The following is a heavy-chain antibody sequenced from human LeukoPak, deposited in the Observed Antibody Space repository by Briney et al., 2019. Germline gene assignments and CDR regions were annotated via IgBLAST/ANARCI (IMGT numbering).Heavy chain of an antibody. Sequence: SETLSLTCAVYGGSFSGYYWSWIRQPPGKGLEWIGEINHSGSTNYNPSLKSRVTISVDTSKNQFSLKLSSVTAADTAVYYCARHVVVRGVIITKYNWFDPWGQGTLVTVSS. D-gene: IGHD3-10*01. J-gene: IGHJ5*02. CDR3: ARHVVVRGVIITKYNWFDP. V-gene: IGHV4-34*01. CDR2: INHSGST. CDR1: GGSFSGYY.